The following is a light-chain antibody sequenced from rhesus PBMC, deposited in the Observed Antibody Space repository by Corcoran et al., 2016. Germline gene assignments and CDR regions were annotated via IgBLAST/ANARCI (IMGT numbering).Light chain of an antibody. CDR2: KVS. CDR3: GQVTHWPLT. Sequence: DVVMTQSPLSLPITPGKPASISCRTSQSIVHSNGNTYLSWYQQKPGQPPRLLIYKVSNRDSGVPNRFRGSGAGTVFTLKSSMVEAEYVGVYCCGQVTHWPLTFGGGTKVEIK. J-gene: IGKJ4*01. CDR1: QSIVHSNGNTY. V-gene: IGKV2-64*01.